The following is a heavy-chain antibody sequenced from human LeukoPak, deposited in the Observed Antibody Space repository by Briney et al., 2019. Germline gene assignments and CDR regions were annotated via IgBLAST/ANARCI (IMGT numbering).Heavy chain of an antibody. V-gene: IGHV4-59*01. D-gene: IGHD3-9*01. CDR1: GGSISSYY. CDR2: IYYSGST. CDR3: ARLTGYRIESAFDI. Sequence: PSETLSLTCTVSGGSISSYYWSWIRQPPGKGLEGSGYIYYSGSTNYNPSLKSRVTISVDTSKNQFSLQLGPVPAADTAVYYCARLTGYRIESAFDIWGQGPMVTVSS. J-gene: IGHJ3*02.